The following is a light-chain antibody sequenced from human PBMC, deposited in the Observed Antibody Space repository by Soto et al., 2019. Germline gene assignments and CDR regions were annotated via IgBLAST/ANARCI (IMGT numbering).Light chain of an antibody. CDR3: QQYNNWPPDRT. CDR2: GPS. J-gene: IGKJ1*01. Sequence: EIVMTQSPATLSVSPGERATLSCRASQSFSSNLAWYQQKPGQAPRLLIYGPSTRATSIPARFSGSGSGTEFTLTISSLQSEDFAIYFCQQYNNWPPDRTFGQGTKVEIK. V-gene: IGKV3-15*01. CDR1: QSFSSN.